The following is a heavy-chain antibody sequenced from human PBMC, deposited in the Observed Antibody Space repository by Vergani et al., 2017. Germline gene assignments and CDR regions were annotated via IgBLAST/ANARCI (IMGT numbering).Heavy chain of an antibody. J-gene: IGHJ6*02. D-gene: IGHD4-11*01. CDR1: GFTFSSYG. Sequence: QVQLVESGGGVVQPVRSLILSCAASGFTFSSYGMHWVRQAPGKGLEWVAVISYDGSNKYYADSVKGRFTISRDNSKNTLYLQMNSLRAEDMAVYYCAKDPSSPTXTSDYYYYYGMDVWGQGTTVTVSS. CDR3: AKDPSSPTXTSDYYYYYGMDV. V-gene: IGHV3-30*18. CDR2: ISYDGSNK.